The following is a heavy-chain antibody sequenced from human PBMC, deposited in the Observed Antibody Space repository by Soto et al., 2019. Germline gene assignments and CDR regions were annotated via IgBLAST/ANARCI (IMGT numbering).Heavy chain of an antibody. J-gene: IGHJ1*01. CDR1: GGYFSGYY. V-gene: IGHV4-34*01. CDR2: ITHGGIT. D-gene: IGHD5-18*01. Sequence: SEMQSLSYAVYGGYFSGYYWTWIRQPPGKGLEWIGEITHGGITRYNPSLQSRVTISVDTSKNQFSLSLSSMTAADTAVYYCARVREGYSYGFQYWGQGTLVTVSS. CDR3: ARVREGYSYGFQY.